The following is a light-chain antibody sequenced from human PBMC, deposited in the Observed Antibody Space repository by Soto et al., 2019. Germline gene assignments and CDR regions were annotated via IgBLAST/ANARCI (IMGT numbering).Light chain of an antibody. CDR2: TAS. J-gene: IGKJ2*01. Sequence: DIQLTQSPSFLSASVGDRVTITCRASQGISSYLAWYQQEPGKAPSLLIYTASTLQRRVPSRFSVSGSGTEFTLTISSLHPEYFAIYNCQQLNSYPYTFGQGTKLEIK. CDR1: QGISSY. CDR3: QQLNSYPYT. V-gene: IGKV1-9*01.